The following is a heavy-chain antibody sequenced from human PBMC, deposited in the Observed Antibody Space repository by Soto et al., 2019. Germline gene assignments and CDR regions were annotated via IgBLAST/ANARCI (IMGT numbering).Heavy chain of an antibody. V-gene: IGHV3-30*18. Sequence: PRLSCAASGFTFSTYAMHWVRQAPGKGLEWVAVISNDGSNKYYADSVKGRFTISGDNSKNTLYLQMHSLRAEDTAVYYCAKDQFRTSSNYGVVDYWGQGTLVTVSS. CDR1: GFTFSTYA. D-gene: IGHD2-2*01. J-gene: IGHJ4*02. CDR3: AKDQFRTSSNYGVVDY. CDR2: ISNDGSNK.